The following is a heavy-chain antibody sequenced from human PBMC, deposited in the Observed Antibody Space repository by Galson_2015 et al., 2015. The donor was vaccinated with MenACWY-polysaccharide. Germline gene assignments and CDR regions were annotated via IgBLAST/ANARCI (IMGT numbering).Heavy chain of an antibody. J-gene: IGHJ6*02. Sequence: QSGAEVKKPGESLRISCKVSGYRFAGYWIGWVRQMSGKGLEWMGIIYASDSETRYNPSFQGQVTITADRSTSTAYLHLGSLKASDTAMYYCGRVDPGNYYAMDVWGQGTTVIVTS. CDR2: IYASDSET. D-gene: IGHD5-12*01. CDR3: GRVDPGNYYAMDV. V-gene: IGHV5-51*01. CDR1: GYRFAGYW.